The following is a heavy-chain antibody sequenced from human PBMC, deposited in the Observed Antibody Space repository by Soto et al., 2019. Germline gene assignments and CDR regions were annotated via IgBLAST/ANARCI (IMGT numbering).Heavy chain of an antibody. Sequence: SETLYLTCTVSGGSISSGGYYWSWIRQHPGKGLEWIGYIYYSGSTYYNPSLKSRVTISVDTSKNQFSLKLSSVTAADTAVYYCARAARAAGVYWGQGTLVTVSS. V-gene: IGHV4-31*03. J-gene: IGHJ4*02. CDR3: ARAARAAGVY. D-gene: IGHD3-10*01. CDR2: IYYSGST. CDR1: GGSISSGGYY.